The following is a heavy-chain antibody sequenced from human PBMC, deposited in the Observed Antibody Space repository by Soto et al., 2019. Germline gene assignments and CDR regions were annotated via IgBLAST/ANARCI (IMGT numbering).Heavy chain of an antibody. D-gene: IGHD4-17*01. CDR3: ARCSGVTKTRRPYYFHS. CDR1: GDSISKSGYY. J-gene: IGHJ4*02. V-gene: IGHV4-31*11. CDR2: IYYSGST. Sequence: SETLSLTCAVSGDSISKSGYYWSWIRQNQGKALEWIGYIYYSGSTFYNPSLKSRVSISLDTSKNQLSLKLTSVTVADTAVYYWARCSGVTKTRRPYYFHSWGQGTLVTVSS.